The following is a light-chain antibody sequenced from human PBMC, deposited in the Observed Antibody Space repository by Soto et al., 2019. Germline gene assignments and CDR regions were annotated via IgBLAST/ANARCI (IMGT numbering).Light chain of an antibody. CDR2: GST. Sequence: QSVLTQPPSLSGAPGQRVTISCTGSGSNIGAPYDVHWYQHLPGTAPKLLIYGSTNRPSGVPGRFSGSKSVTSASLAITGLQAEDEADYYCQSYDSSVSGYVFGDGTKVTVL. CDR3: QSYDSSVSGYV. CDR1: GSNIGAPYD. V-gene: IGLV1-40*01. J-gene: IGLJ1*01.